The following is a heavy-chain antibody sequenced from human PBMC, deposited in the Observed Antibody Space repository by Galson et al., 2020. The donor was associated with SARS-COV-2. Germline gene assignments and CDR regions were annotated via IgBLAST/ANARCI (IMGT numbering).Heavy chain of an antibody. J-gene: IGHJ4*02. Sequence: METGGSLRLSCAASGFAVSSKYMSWVRQAPGKGLEWVSVIYYDGTTNYADSVRGRFTISRDTSKNTVSLQMDSLRAEDTGVYYCVRDDGTAPYDYWVQGTLVTVSS. V-gene: IGHV3-53*05. CDR2: IYYDGTT. CDR1: GFAVSSKY. CDR3: VRDDGTAPYDY. D-gene: IGHD5-18*01.